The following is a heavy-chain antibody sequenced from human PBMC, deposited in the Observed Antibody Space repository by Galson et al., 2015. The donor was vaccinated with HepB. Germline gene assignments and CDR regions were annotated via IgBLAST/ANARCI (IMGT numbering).Heavy chain of an antibody. V-gene: IGHV3-33*01. CDR1: GFAFGNYG. J-gene: IGHJ5*02. CDR3: AREARVAAPAAFDL. CDR2: IWHNGAKK. Sequence: SLRLSCAASGFAFGNYGMHWVRQAPGKGLEWMALIWHNGAKKIYANSVRGRFSISRDNSKNILSLQMNNLGSEDTAIYYCAREARVAAPAAFDLRGPGILVTVSS. D-gene: IGHD6-13*01.